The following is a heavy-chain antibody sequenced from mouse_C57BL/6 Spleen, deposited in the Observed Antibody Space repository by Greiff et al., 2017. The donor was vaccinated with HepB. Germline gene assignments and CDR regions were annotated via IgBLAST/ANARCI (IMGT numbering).Heavy chain of an antibody. CDR1: GYAFSSSW. D-gene: IGHD1-1*01. Sequence: QVQLQQSGPELVKPGASVKISCKASGYAFSSSWMNWVKQRPGKGLEWIGRIYPGDGDTNYNGKFKGKATLTADKSSSTAYMQLSSLTSEDTAVYYCAQGTTVDLFDYWGQGTTLTVSS. V-gene: IGHV1-82*01. J-gene: IGHJ2*01. CDR3: AQGTTVDLFDY. CDR2: IYPGDGDT.